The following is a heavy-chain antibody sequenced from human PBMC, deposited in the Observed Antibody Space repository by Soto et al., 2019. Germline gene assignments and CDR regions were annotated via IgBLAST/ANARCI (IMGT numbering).Heavy chain of an antibody. CDR2: ISSTTNYI. Sequence: EVQLVESGGGSVQVGGSLRLSCTASGFTFTRYSMNWVRQAPGKGLEWVSSISSTTNYIYYGDSMKGRFTISRDNAKNSLYLEMNSLRAEDTAVYYCARESEDLTSNFDYWGQGTLVTVSS. V-gene: IGHV3-21*06. CDR1: GFTFTRYS. CDR3: ARESEDLTSNFDY. J-gene: IGHJ4*02.